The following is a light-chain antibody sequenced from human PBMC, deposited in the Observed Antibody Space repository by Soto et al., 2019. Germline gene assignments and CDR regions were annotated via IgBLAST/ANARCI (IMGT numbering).Light chain of an antibody. CDR3: QQYYNSSYT. V-gene: IGKV4-1*01. J-gene: IGKJ2*01. CDR1: QSVLYSSNNKNY. CDR2: WAS. Sequence: DIVLTQSPDSLAVSLGERATINCKSSQSVLYSSNNKNYLAWYQQKPGQPPKLLIYWASTRESVVPDRFSGSGSVTDITLTISSLQAEYVAVYYCQQYYNSSYTFGQGTKLEIK.